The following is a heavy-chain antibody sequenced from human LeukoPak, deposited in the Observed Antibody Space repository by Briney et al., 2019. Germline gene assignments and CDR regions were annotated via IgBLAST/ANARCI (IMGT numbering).Heavy chain of an antibody. J-gene: IGHJ4*02. Sequence: SETLSLTCAVYGGSFSGYYWSWIRQPPGKGLEWIGEINHSGSTNYNPSLESRVTISVDTSKNQFSLKLSSVTAADTAVYYCARGLGMGDYEYYYFDYWGQGTLVTVSS. CDR2: INHSGST. D-gene: IGHD4-17*01. CDR3: ARGLGMGDYEYYYFDY. V-gene: IGHV4-34*01. CDR1: GGSFSGYY.